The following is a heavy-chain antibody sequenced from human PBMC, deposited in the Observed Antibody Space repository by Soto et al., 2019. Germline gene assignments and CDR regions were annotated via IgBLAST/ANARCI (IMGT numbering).Heavy chain of an antibody. CDR3: ARQSSYYGSGSLSY. CDR2: IYYSGST. CDR1: GGSISSSSYY. V-gene: IGHV4-39*01. Sequence: LETLSLTCTVSGGSISSSSYYWGWIRQPPGKGLEWIGSIYYSGSTYYNPSLKSRVTISVDTSKNQFSLKLSSVTAADTAVYYCARQSSYYGSGSLSYWGQGTLVTAPQ. J-gene: IGHJ4*02. D-gene: IGHD3-10*01.